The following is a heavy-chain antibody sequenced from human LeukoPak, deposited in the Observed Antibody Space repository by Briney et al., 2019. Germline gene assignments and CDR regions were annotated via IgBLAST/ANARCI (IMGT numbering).Heavy chain of an antibody. J-gene: IGHJ1*01. V-gene: IGHV1-2*02. Sequence: ASVKVSCKASGYTFTGYYMHWVRQATGQGLEWTGWINPNSGGTNYAQKFQGRVTMTRDTSISTAYMELSRLRSDDTAVYYCARDHSIAAAPPRGYFQHWGQGTLVTVSS. CDR1: GYTFTGYY. D-gene: IGHD6-13*01. CDR2: INPNSGGT. CDR3: ARDHSIAAAPPRGYFQH.